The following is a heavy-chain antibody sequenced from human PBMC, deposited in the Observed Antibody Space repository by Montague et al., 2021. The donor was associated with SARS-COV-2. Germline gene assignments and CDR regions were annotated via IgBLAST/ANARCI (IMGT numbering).Heavy chain of an antibody. CDR2: IYASGST. J-gene: IGHJ6*02. V-gene: IGHV4-61*02. D-gene: IGHD2-21*02. Sequence: TLSLTCTVSGGYISSGSYYWSWIRQPAGRGMEWIGRIYASGSTMYNPSLKSRVTISVDTSKNQFSLKVSSVTAADTAVYFCASLGSPAYCGGDCYLRDYGTDVWGQGTRVTVSS. CDR3: ASLGSPAYCGGDCYLRDYGTDV. CDR1: GGYISSGSYY.